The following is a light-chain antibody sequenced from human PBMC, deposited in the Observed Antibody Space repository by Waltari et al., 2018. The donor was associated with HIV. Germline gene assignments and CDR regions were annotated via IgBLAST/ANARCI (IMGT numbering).Light chain of an antibody. J-gene: IGLJ1*01. CDR2: EVS. CDR1: SSAVGAYKF. CDR3: TSYTTSITYV. Sequence: QSALTQPASVSGSPGQSITISCTGPSSAVGAYKFVSWYQQHPGKAPKLIIYEVSNRPSGVSNRFSASKSGNTASLTISGLQAEDEADYYCTSYTTSITYVFGTGTKVTVL. V-gene: IGLV2-14*01.